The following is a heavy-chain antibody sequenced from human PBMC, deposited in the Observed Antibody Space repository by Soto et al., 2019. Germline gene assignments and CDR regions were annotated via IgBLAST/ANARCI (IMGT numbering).Heavy chain of an antibody. Sequence: QVHLVQSGAEVKKPGASVKLSCKASGYSFVNCYINWVRQAPGQGLEWMGIIYPRGGNISYAQKFQGRVSMTSDTAASTVYMELTSLRSDDTAVYFCARDWIAVAGSISFSQAFPLLDGMDLWGQGTTVTVSS. V-gene: IGHV1-46*01. CDR1: GYSFVNCY. CDR2: IYPRGGNI. D-gene: IGHD6-19*01. CDR3: ARDWIAVAGSISFSQAFPLLDGMDL. J-gene: IGHJ6*02.